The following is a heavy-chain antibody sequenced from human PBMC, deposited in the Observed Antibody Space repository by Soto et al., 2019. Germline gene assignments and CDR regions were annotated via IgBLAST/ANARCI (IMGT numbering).Heavy chain of an antibody. D-gene: IGHD2-15*01. J-gene: IGHJ4*02. CDR3: AKRRGAGGHFAY. Sequence: EVQLLESGGGLVQPEGSLRHSCAASGFTFTSYAMGWVRQAPGKGLEWVSVVSSGGSTYYADSVTGRFTVSRDNSKNTLSLQMNSLRAEDTAVYYCAKRRGAGGHFAYWGPGALVTVSS. V-gene: IGHV3-23*01. CDR2: VSSGGST. CDR1: GFTFTSYA.